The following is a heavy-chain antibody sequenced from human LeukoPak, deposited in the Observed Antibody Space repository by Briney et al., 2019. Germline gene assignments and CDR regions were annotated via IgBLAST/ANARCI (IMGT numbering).Heavy chain of an antibody. CDR2: ISGYNGNT. CDR3: ARSTHRDSDAFDI. J-gene: IGHJ3*02. Sequence: ASVKVSCKASGYTFTSYGINWVRQAPGQGLEGMGWISGYNGNTNYAQKFQGRVTMTTDTSTTTAYMELRSLRSDDTAVYYCARSTHRDSDAFDIWGQGTMVTVSS. D-gene: IGHD2-2*01. V-gene: IGHV1-18*01. CDR1: GYTFTSYG.